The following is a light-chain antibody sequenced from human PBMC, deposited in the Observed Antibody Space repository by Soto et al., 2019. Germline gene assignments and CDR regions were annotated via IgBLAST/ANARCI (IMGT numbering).Light chain of an antibody. CDR3: QQANSYPIT. V-gene: IGKV1-12*01. Sequence: DIQVTQSPSSVSASVQDRVTITCLASQTISSWLAWYQQEPGKAPKLLIYAASSLQSGVPSRFSGSGSGTEFTLTISSLQPEDFATYYCQQANSYPITFGQGTRLEIK. CDR1: QTISSW. CDR2: AAS. J-gene: IGKJ5*01.